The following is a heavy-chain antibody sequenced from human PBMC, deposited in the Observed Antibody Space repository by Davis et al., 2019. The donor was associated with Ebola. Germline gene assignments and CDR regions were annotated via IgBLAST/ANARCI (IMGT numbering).Heavy chain of an antibody. D-gene: IGHD3-22*01. Sequence: GESLKISSAASGFTFSSYGMHWVRQAPGKGLEWVAVISYDGSNTYYADSVKGRFTISRDNSKNTLYLQMNSLRAEDTAVYYCAKAWATMIVVVIFDYWGQGTLVTVSS. CDR2: ISYDGSNT. J-gene: IGHJ4*02. V-gene: IGHV3-30*18. CDR1: GFTFSSYG. CDR3: AKAWATMIVVVIFDY.